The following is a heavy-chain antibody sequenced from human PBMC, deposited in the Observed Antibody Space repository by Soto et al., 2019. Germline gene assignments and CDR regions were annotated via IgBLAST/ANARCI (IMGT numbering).Heavy chain of an antibody. CDR3: VKDRYLDY. CDR2: ISSNGGST. V-gene: IGHV3-64D*06. J-gene: IGHJ4*02. Sequence: LRLSCSVFGFAFSNYAMHWVRQAPGKGLQYVSSISSNGGSTYYADSVKGRFTISRDNSKNTLYLQMSSLRLEDKDVYYCVKDRYLDYWGQGSLVTVSS. CDR1: GFAFSNYA.